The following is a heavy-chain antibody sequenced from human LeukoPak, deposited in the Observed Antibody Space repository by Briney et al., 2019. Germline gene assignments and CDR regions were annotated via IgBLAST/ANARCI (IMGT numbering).Heavy chain of an antibody. J-gene: IGHJ4*02. Sequence: LSLTCTVSGGSISSYYWSWVRQAPGKGLEWVSYINSSGDTMYYADSVKGRFTISRDNAKNSLYLQMNSLRVEDTAVYYCARSPPNYYDNDDYYSHYDYWGQGTLVTVSS. D-gene: IGHD3-22*01. CDR2: INSSGDTM. V-gene: IGHV3-11*04. CDR3: ARSPPNYYDNDDYYSHYDY. CDR1: GGSISSYY.